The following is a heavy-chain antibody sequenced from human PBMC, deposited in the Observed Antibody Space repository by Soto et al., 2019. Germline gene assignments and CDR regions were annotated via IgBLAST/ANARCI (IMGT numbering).Heavy chain of an antibody. J-gene: IGHJ1*01. V-gene: IGHV3-9*01. Sequence: GGSLRLSCTVSGFMFEDSAMHWVRQAPGQGLEWVSGINWNGVNKGYAESVLGRFTISRDNAKKSLYLDMNYLRPEDTALYFCAKDVDRLGELWGYFQSWGQGTMVTVSS. CDR1: GFMFEDSA. CDR2: INWNGVNK. D-gene: IGHD3-16*01. CDR3: AKDVDRLGELWGYFQS.